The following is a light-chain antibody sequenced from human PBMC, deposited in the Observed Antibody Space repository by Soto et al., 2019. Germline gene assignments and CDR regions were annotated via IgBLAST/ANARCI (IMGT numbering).Light chain of an antibody. V-gene: IGKV1-39*01. CDR1: QSISNY. CDR2: AAS. CDR3: QQRDSAPLT. Sequence: DIQLTQSPSSLSASVGDRVTITCRTSQSISNYLNWYQQKPGKVPKLLIYAASSLHSGVPSRFSGSGSGTEFTLTISSLQPDDFATYYCQQRDSAPLTFGGGTKVEIK. J-gene: IGKJ4*01.